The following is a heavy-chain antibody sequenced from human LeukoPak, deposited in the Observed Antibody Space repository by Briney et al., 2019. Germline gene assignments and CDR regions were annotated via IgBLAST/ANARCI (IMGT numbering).Heavy chain of an antibody. J-gene: IGHJ4*02. D-gene: IGHD2-15*01. CDR3: ASPRTRYCSGGSCYSWGY. Sequence: SVKVSCKASGGTFSSYAISWVRQAPGQGLGWMGGVIPILGTANYAQKFQGRVTITADEATSTAYMELSSLRSEDTAVYYCASPRTRYCSGGSCYSWGYWGQGTLVTVSS. V-gene: IGHV1-69*13. CDR2: VIPILGTA. CDR1: GGTFSSYA.